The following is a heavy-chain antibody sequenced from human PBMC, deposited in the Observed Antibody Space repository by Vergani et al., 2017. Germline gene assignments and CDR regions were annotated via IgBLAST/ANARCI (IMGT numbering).Heavy chain of an antibody. D-gene: IGHD4-11*01. CDR2: IDHTGRP. Sequence: QVQLQQWGGGLLKPSETLSLTCVVNGGSFTSYHWTWIRQSPGEGLEWVGDIDHTGRPDYNPSLKSRLTMSLDKSRNQFSLTLNSVTATDTAIYFCARVNTETNGHLYYYYYMDVCVQGTAVTVS. CDR1: GGSFTSYH. V-gene: IGHV4-34*01. CDR3: ARVNTETNGHLYYYYYMDV. J-gene: IGHJ6*03.